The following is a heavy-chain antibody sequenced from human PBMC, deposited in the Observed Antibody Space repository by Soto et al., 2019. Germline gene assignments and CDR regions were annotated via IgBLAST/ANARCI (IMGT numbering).Heavy chain of an antibody. D-gene: IGHD3-22*01. J-gene: IGHJ3*02. CDR2: ISASGGSP. CDR1: GFTFSNYA. Sequence: PVGSLRLSCAASGFTFSNYAMTWVRQAPGKGLEWVSAISASGGSPYYTDSVNGRFTISRDNSKSTLYLQVNSLKSEDTAVYYCAKARPSGGYYYVEALHIWGHGTMVTVS. CDR3: AKARPSGGYYYVEALHI. V-gene: IGHV3-23*01.